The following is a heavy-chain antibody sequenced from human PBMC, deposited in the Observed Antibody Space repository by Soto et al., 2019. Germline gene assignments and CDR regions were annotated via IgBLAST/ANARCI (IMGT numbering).Heavy chain of an antibody. CDR2: IIPIFGTA. D-gene: IGHD5-12*01. Sequence: QVQLVQSGAAVKKPGSSVKVSCKASGGTFSSYAISWVRQAPGQGLEWMGGIIPIFGTANDAQTFQGRATITADESTSTADMELSSLRSEDTAVYYCASSVAKYYYSGMDVWGQGTTVTVSS. J-gene: IGHJ6*02. CDR3: ASSVAKYYYSGMDV. CDR1: GGTFSSYA. V-gene: IGHV1-69*12.